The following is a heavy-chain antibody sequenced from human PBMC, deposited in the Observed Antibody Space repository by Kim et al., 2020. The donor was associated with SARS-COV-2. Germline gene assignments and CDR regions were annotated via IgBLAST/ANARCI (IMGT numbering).Heavy chain of an antibody. V-gene: IGHV4-59*08. Sequence: SETLSLTCTVSGGFISSYYWSWIRQPPGKGLEWIGYISYSGSTNYNPSLKSRVTISVDTSKNQFSLKLSSVTAADTAVYYCARHGRGILLWFGDPDYWGQGTLVTVSS. CDR2: ISYSGST. D-gene: IGHD3-10*01. CDR3: ARHGRGILLWFGDPDY. J-gene: IGHJ4*02. CDR1: GGFISSYY.